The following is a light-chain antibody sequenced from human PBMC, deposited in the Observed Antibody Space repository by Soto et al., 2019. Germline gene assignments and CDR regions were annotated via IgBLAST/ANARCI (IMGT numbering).Light chain of an antibody. CDR1: QGIRND. CDR2: AAS. J-gene: IGKJ4*01. Sequence: DIQMTQSPSSLSASVGDRVTITCRASQGIRNDLRWFQQNPGKAPNRLIYAASSLQSGVPSRFSGSGSGTEFTLTFSSLQPEDFSTYYCLHQSSYPPLTFGGRTRVEIK. CDR3: LHQSSYPPLT. V-gene: IGKV1-17*01.